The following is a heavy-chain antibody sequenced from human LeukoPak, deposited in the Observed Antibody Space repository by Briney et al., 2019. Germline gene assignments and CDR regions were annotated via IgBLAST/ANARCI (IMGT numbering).Heavy chain of an antibody. V-gene: IGHV3-53*01. CDR1: RFTVSNTY. J-gene: IGHJ4*02. D-gene: IGHD3-22*01. CDR3: ARDNYDSSGFT. CDR2: IYSGGGT. Sequence: GGSLRLSCAASRFTVSNTYMSWVRQALGKGLEWVSIIYSGGGTRYADSVKGRFTISRDNSRNTLYLQMNSLRAEDTALYYCARDNYDSSGFTWGQGTLVTVSS.